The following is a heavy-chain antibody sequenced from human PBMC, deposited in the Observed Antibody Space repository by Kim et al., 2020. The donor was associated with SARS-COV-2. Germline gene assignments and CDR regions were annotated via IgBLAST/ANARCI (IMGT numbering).Heavy chain of an antibody. D-gene: IGHD6-6*01. Sequence: GGSLRLSCAASGFSFSNYWMNWVRQAPGKGLEWVANINHDGSQKYYADSVKGRFTISRDNAKNSLYLQMNSLKAEDTAVYYCAKYGSSHGGDHWGQGTLV. V-gene: IGHV3-7*01. CDR1: GFSFSNYW. CDR3: AKYGSSHGGDH. CDR2: INHDGSQK. J-gene: IGHJ4*02.